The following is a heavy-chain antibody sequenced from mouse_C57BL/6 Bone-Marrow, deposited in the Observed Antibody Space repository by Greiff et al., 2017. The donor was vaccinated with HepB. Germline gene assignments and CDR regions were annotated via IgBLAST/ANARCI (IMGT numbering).Heavy chain of an antibody. CDR2: IYPRSGNT. D-gene: IGHD2-4*01. CDR1: GYTFTSYG. CDR3: ARTPLYDYDSWFAY. Sequence: QVQLQQSGAELARPGASVKLSCKASGYTFTSYGISWVKQRTGQGLEWIGEIYPRSGNTYYNEKFKGKATLTADKSSSTAYMELRSLTSEDSAVYFCARTPLYDYDSWFAYWGQGTLVTVSA. V-gene: IGHV1-81*01. J-gene: IGHJ3*01.